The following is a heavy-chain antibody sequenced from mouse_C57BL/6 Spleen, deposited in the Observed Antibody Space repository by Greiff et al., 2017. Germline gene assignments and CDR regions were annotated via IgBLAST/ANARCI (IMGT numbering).Heavy chain of an antibody. CDR2: ISNGGSCT. CDR1: GFTFSNYG. V-gene: IGHV5-6*01. J-gene: IGHJ3*01. D-gene: IGHD2-4*01. CDR3: ARPLIYDYDGGAWFAY. Sequence: EVQLQESGGDLVKPGGSLKLSCAASGFTFSNYGMSWVRQTPDKRLEWVATISNGGSCTYYTDSVKGRFTISRDNAKNTMYLQMSSLKSEDTAMYYCARPLIYDYDGGAWFAYWGHGTLVTVSA.